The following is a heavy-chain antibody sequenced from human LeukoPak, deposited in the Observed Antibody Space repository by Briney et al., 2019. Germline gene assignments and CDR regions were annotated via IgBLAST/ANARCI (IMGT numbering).Heavy chain of an antibody. CDR3: ARVLNYYDSSGYYYY. D-gene: IGHD3-22*01. V-gene: IGHV3-53*01. J-gene: IGHJ4*02. Sequence: GGSLRLSCAASGFTVSSNYMSWVRQAPGKGLEWVSVIYSGGSTYYADSVKGRFTISRDNSENTLYLQMNSLRAEDTAVYYCARVLNYYDSSGYYYYWGQGTLVTVSS. CDR2: IYSGGST. CDR1: GFTVSSNY.